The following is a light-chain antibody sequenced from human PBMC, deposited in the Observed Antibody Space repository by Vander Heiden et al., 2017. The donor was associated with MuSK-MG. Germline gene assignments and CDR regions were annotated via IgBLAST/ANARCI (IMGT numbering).Light chain of an antibody. Sequence: DIVMTQSPDSLAVSLGERATINCKSSQSVLYSSNNKNYLAWYQQKPGQPPKLLIYWASTRESGVPDRFSGNGSGTDFTLTISSLQAEDVAVYYCQQYDSTPRTFGQGTKLEIK. V-gene: IGKV4-1*01. J-gene: IGKJ2*01. CDR1: QSVLYSSNNKNY. CDR2: WAS. CDR3: QQYDSTPRT.